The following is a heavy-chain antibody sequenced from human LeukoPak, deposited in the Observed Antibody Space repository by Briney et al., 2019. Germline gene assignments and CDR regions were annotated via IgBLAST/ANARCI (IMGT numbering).Heavy chain of an antibody. CDR1: GYTFTGYY. J-gene: IGHJ5*02. Sequence: ASVKVSCKASGYTFTGYYMHWVRQAPGQGLEWMGWINPNSGGTNYAQKFQGRVTMTRDTSISTVYMELRRLRSDDTAAYYCARGPLEYCSGGTCYSGRNWFEPWGQGALVTVSS. D-gene: IGHD2-15*01. CDR3: ARGPLEYCSGGTCYSGRNWFEP. V-gene: IGHV1-2*02. CDR2: INPNSGGT.